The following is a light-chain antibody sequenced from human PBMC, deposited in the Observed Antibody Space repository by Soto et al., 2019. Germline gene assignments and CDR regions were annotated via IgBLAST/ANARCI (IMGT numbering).Light chain of an antibody. V-gene: IGKV3-11*01. J-gene: IGKJ2*01. CDR3: QQLSNLPPT. Sequence: EIVLTQSPATLSLSPGERATLSCRASQSVSSYIAWYQQKPGQAPRLLIYDASNRATGIPARFSGSGSGTDYTLAISSLEPEDFAVYYCQQLSNLPPTFGQGTKWEIK. CDR2: DAS. CDR1: QSVSSY.